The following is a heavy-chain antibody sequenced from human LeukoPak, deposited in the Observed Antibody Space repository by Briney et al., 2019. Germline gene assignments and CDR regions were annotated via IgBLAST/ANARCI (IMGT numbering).Heavy chain of an antibody. CDR3: AKDDLPQYDYIWGSYRCYDY. D-gene: IGHD3-16*02. CDR2: ISYDGSNK. J-gene: IGHJ4*02. CDR1: GFTFSSYG. Sequence: GGSLRLSCAASGFTFSSYGMHWVRQAPGKGLEWVAVISYDGSNKYYADSVKGRFTISRDNSKNTLYLQMNSLRAEDTAVYYCAKDDLPQYDYIWGSYRCYDYWGQGTLVTVSS. V-gene: IGHV3-30*18.